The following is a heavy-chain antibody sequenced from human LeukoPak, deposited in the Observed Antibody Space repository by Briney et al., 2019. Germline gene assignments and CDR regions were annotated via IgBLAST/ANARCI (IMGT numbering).Heavy chain of an antibody. J-gene: IGHJ5*02. V-gene: IGHV1-8*01. CDR3: ARAFCSGGTCSSDP. Sequence: ASVEVSCKASGYTLTSYDINWVRQATGQGLEWMGWMNPNSGNIGYAQKFQGRVTMTRNTSISTAYMELSSLRSEDTAVYYCARAFCSGGTCSSDPWGQGTLVTVSS. CDR2: MNPNSGNI. D-gene: IGHD2-15*01. CDR1: GYTLTSYD.